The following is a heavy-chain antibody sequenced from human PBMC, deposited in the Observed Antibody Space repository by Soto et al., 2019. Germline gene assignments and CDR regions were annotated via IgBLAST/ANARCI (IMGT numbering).Heavy chain of an antibody. Sequence: ASVKVSCKASGYTFITYDIHWVRQATGQGLEWMGWMNPSNGNAGYAQKFQGRVTMTRNTSISTAYMDLSSLRSEDTAVYFCARRKERSGPHYFDYWGQGTLVTVSS. J-gene: IGHJ4*02. D-gene: IGHD6-25*01. CDR2: MNPSNGNA. V-gene: IGHV1-8*01. CDR1: GYTFITYD. CDR3: ARRKERSGPHYFDY.